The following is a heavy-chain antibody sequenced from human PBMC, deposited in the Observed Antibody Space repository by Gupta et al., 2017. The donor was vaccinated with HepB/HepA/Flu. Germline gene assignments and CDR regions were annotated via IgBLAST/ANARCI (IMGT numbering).Heavy chain of an antibody. CDR2: IIPILGIA. V-gene: IGHV1-69*04. Sequence: QVQLVQSGAEVKKPGSSVKVSCKASGGTFSSYAISWVRQAPGQGLEWMGRIIPILGIANYAQKFQGRVTITADKSTSTAYMELSSLRSEDTAVYYCAETYYYGSGSYYGYGMDVWGQGTTVTVSS. J-gene: IGHJ6*02. CDR3: AETYYYGSGSYYGYGMDV. CDR1: GGTFSSYA. D-gene: IGHD3-10*01.